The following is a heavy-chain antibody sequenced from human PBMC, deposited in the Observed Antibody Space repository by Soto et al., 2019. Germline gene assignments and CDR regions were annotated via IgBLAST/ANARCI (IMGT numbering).Heavy chain of an antibody. V-gene: IGHV3-23*01. Sequence: GGSLTLSCAASGFTFTSCAMTWVCHAQGKGLEWVSGISGCGRSTSYADAALSRFTITRDHSKNTLELQMISLKAEATYVCDCARDPVIVGALGPFDYWGQGTMVTVSS. D-gene: IGHD1-26*01. CDR1: GFTFTSCA. CDR2: ISGCGRST. J-gene: IGHJ4*02. CDR3: ARDPVIVGALGPFDY.